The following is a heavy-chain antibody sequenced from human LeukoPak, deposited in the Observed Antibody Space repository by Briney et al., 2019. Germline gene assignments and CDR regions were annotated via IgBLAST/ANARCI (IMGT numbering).Heavy chain of an antibody. Sequence: GGSLRLSCAASGFTFSSYRMHWVRHAPGKGLVWVSRIYSDGSTTSYADSVKGRFTISRDNAKNTLYLQMNSLRAEDTAVYYCARDGSLPDYWGQGTLVTVSS. CDR2: IYSDGSTT. J-gene: IGHJ4*02. CDR3: ARDGSLPDY. V-gene: IGHV3-74*01. CDR1: GFTFSSYR.